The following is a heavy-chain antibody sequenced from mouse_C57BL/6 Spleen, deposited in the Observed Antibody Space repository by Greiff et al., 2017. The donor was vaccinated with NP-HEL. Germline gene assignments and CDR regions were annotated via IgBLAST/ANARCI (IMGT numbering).Heavy chain of an antibody. J-gene: IGHJ2*01. CDR3: ARKDWDVMVDY. Sequence: VQLKQSGGGLVKPGGSLKLSCAASGFTFSDYGMHWVRQAPEKGLEWVAYISSGSSTIYYADTVKGRFTISRDNAKNTLFLQMTSLRSEDTAMYYCARKDWDVMVDYWGQGTTLTVSS. D-gene: IGHD4-1*01. CDR2: ISSGSSTI. CDR1: GFTFSDYG. V-gene: IGHV5-17*01.